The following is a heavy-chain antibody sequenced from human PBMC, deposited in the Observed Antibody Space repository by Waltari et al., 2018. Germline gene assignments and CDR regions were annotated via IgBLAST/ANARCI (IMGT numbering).Heavy chain of an antibody. Sequence: QVQLQESGPGLVKPSETLSLTCTVSGYSISSGYYWGWIRQPTGKGLEWIGSIHHSGSTYYNPSLKSRVTISVDTSKNQFSLKLSSVTAADTAVYYCARGQLELGYGMDVWGQGTTVTVSS. CDR3: ARGQLELGYGMDV. CDR1: GYSISSGYY. CDR2: IHHSGST. V-gene: IGHV4-38-2*02. D-gene: IGHD1-7*01. J-gene: IGHJ6*02.